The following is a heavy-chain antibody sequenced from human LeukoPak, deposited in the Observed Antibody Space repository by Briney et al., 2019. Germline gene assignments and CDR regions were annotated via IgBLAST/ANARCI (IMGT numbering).Heavy chain of an antibody. J-gene: IGHJ4*02. CDR2: IYYSGST. V-gene: IGHV4-30-4*01. CDR1: GGSISSGDYY. Sequence: SETLSLTCTVSGGSISSGDYYWSWIRQPLGKGLEWIGYIYYSGSTYYNPSLKSRVTISVDTSKNQFSLKLSSVTAADTAVYYCARGDCGGDCYSFDYWGQGTLVTVSS. CDR3: ARGDCGGDCYSFDY. D-gene: IGHD2-21*02.